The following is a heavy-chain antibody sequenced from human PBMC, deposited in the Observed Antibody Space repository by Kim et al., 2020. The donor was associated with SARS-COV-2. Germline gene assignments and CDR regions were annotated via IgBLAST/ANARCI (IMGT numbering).Heavy chain of an antibody. V-gene: IGHV5-51*01. CDR2: IYPGDSDT. CDR3: ARLTERLWFGERTSGYFDY. J-gene: IGHJ4*02. Sequence: GESLKISCKGSGYSFTSYWIGWVRQMPGKGLEWMGIIYPGDSDTRYSPSFQGQVTISADKSISTAYLQWSSLKASDTAMYYCARLTERLWFGERTSGYFDYWGQGTLVTVSS. CDR1: GYSFTSYW. D-gene: IGHD3-10*01.